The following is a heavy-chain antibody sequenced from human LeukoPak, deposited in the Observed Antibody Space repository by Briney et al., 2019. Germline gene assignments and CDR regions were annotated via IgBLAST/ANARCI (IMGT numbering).Heavy chain of an antibody. CDR3: AREEDCSGGICYLGNAFDI. D-gene: IGHD2-15*01. CDR1: GGSFSGYY. V-gene: IGHV4-34*01. CDR2: INHSGST. J-gene: IGHJ3*02. Sequence: PSETLSLTCAVYGGSFSGYYWSCIRQPPGKGLEWIGEINHSGSTNYNASLKSRVTISVDTSKNQFSLKLSSVTAADTAVYYCAREEDCSGGICYLGNAFDIWGQGTMVTVSS.